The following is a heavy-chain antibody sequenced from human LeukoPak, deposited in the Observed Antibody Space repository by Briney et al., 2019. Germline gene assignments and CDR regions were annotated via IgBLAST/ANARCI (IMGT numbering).Heavy chain of an antibody. J-gene: IGHJ4*02. CDR1: GFTVSSYA. Sequence: GSLRLSCAASGFTVSSYAMNWVRQAPGKGLEWVATISTSGSSTYYADFVKGRFTISRDNSKNTLYLQMNSLRAEDTAVYYCAKNGHGSGSYYPRTKYYFDYWGQGTLVTVSS. CDR3: AKNGHGSGSYYPRTKYYFDY. CDR2: ISTSGSST. D-gene: IGHD3-10*01. V-gene: IGHV3-23*01.